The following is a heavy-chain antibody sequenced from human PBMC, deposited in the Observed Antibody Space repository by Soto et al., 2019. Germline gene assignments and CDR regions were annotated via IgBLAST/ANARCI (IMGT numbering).Heavy chain of an antibody. Sequence: GVLRLSCAASGFTFSSYSMNWVRQAPGKGLEWVSYISSSSSTIYYADSVKGRFTISRDNAKNSLYLQMNSLRDEDTAVYYCARDQQQLGDYYYYGMDVWGQGTTVTVSS. CDR3: ARDQQQLGDYYYYGMDV. CDR1: GFTFSSYS. CDR2: ISSSSSTI. V-gene: IGHV3-48*02. D-gene: IGHD6-13*01. J-gene: IGHJ6*02.